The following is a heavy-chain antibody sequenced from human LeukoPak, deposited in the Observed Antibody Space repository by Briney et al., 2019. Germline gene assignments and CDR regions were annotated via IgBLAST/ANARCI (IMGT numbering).Heavy chain of an antibody. CDR3: ARGYSGRFSY. D-gene: IGHD1-26*01. CDR1: GYTFTSYG. V-gene: IGHV1-18*01. Sequence: ASVKVSCKASGYTFTSYGISWVRQAPGQGLEWMGWISAYNGNTNYAHKFQGRVTITADESTSTTYMELRSLRSDDTAVYYCARGYSGRFSYWGQGTLVTVSS. CDR2: ISAYNGNT. J-gene: IGHJ4*02.